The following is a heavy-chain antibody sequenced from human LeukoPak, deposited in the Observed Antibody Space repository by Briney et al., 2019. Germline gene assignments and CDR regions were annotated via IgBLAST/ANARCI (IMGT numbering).Heavy chain of an antibody. J-gene: IGHJ4*02. CDR1: GYTFTSYY. D-gene: IGHD1-26*01. CDR2: INPSGGST. CDR3: ARRHKHYYQIDY. V-gene: IGHV1-46*01. Sequence: GASVKVSCKASGYTFTSYYMHWVRQAPGQGLEWMGIINPSGGSTSYAQKFQGRVTMTRDTSTTTVYMELSSLRSDDTAVFYCARRHKHYYQIDYWGQGTLVTVSS.